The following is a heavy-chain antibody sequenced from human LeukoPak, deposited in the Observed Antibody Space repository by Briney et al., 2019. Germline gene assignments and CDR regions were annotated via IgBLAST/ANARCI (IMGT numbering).Heavy chain of an antibody. Sequence: GGSLRLSCAASGFTFSSYWMTWVRQAPGKGLEWVANIKHDGGEKYYMDSVKGRFTISRDNSKNTLYLQMNSLRAEDTAVYYCAKVRSEGRITIFGVVKYYFDYWGQGTLVTVSS. CDR3: AKVRSEGRITIFGVVKYYFDY. CDR1: GFTFSSYW. CDR2: IKHDGGEK. J-gene: IGHJ4*02. V-gene: IGHV3-7*03. D-gene: IGHD3-3*01.